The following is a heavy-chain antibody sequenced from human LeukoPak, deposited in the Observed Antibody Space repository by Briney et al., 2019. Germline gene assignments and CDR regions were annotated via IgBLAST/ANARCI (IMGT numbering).Heavy chain of an antibody. J-gene: IGHJ4*02. CDR1: GFTFTSFG. CDR3: ARDRGYSSGWYEY. V-gene: IGHV3-30*02. D-gene: IGHD6-19*01. CDR2: IRFDGTLK. Sequence: GGSLRLSCSASGFTFTSFGMHWLRQAPGKGLEWVALIRFDGTLKDYAESVQGRFTISRDNSKNTLFLQMNSLRVDDTAVYYCARDRGYSSGWYEYWGQGTLVTVSS.